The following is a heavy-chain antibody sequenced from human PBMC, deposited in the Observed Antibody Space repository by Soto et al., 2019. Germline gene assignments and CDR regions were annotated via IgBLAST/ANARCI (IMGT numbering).Heavy chain of an antibody. CDR3: AKGGHSSGPPPLDY. CDR1: GFTFSSYA. D-gene: IGHD6-19*01. Sequence: WGSLRISCASSGFTFSSYAMIWVRQAPGKGLEWVSAISGSGGSTYYADSVKGRFTISRDNSKNTLYLQMNSLRAEDTAVYYCAKGGHSSGPPPLDYWGQGTLVTGS. CDR2: ISGSGGST. V-gene: IGHV3-23*01. J-gene: IGHJ4*02.